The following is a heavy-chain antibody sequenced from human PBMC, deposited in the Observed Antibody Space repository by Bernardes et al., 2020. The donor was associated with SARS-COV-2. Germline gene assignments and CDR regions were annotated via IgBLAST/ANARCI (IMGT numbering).Heavy chain of an antibody. Sequence: GGSLRLSCAASGFTFGDYAMHWVRQAPGKGLEWVSGISWNSGSIGYADSVKGRFTISRDNAKNSLYLQMNSLRAEDTALYYCAKDMDEGFRELWFDPWGQGTLVTVSS. V-gene: IGHV3-9*01. CDR2: ISWNSGSI. CDR3: AKDMDEGFRELWFDP. CDR1: GFTFGDYA. J-gene: IGHJ5*02. D-gene: IGHD3-10*01.